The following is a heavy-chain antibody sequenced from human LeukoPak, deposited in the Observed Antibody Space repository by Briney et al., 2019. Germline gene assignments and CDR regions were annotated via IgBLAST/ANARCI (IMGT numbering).Heavy chain of an antibody. CDR3: ARDPNYYHSSYFDS. CDR2: SSSGGGII. Sequence: GGSLRLSCEASGFTFSDYYMSWIRQAPGKGLEWVSYSSSGGGIIYYADSVKGRFTISRDNAKNSLYLQMNSLRAEDTAVYYCARDPNYYHSSYFDSWGQGTLVTVSS. J-gene: IGHJ4*02. V-gene: IGHV3-11*04. CDR1: GFTFSDYY. D-gene: IGHD3-22*01.